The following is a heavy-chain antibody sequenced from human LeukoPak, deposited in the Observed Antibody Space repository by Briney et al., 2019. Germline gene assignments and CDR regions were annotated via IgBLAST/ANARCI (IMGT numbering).Heavy chain of an antibody. CDR3: ADRSTSGGMDV. CDR2: ISSSSSTK. D-gene: IGHD2-2*01. CDR1: GFTFSSYS. J-gene: IGHJ6*02. Sequence: GGSLRLSCAASGFTFSSYSMNWVRQAPGKGLEWVSYISSSSSTKYYADSVKGRFTISRDNAKNSLYLQMNSLRAEDTAVYYCADRSTSGGMDVWGQGTTVTVSS. V-gene: IGHV3-48*01.